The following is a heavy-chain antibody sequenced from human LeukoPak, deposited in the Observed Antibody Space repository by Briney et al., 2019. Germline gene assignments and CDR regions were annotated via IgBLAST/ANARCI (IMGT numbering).Heavy chain of an antibody. Sequence: GSLRLSFAASGFNFNSYEMNWVRQAPGKGLEWVSYISSSGSTIYYADSVKGRFTISRDNAKNSLYLQMNSLRAEDTAVYYCARDVLEAGMDVWGQGTTVTVSS. CDR3: ARDVLEAGMDV. D-gene: IGHD5-24*01. CDR1: GFNFNSYE. CDR2: ISSSGSTI. J-gene: IGHJ6*02. V-gene: IGHV3-48*03.